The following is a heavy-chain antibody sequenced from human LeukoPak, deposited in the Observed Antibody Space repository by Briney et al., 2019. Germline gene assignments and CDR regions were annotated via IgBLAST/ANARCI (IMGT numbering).Heavy chain of an antibody. J-gene: IGHJ4*02. V-gene: IGHV1-69*13. Sequence: SVKVSCKASGGTFSSYAISWVRQAPGQGLEWMGGIIPIFGTANYAQKFQGRVTITADESTSTAYMELSSLRSEDTAVYYCARDRYLSNWNLFTLDYWDQGTLVTVSS. CDR2: IIPIFGTA. CDR1: GGTFSSYA. CDR3: ARDRYLSNWNLFTLDY. D-gene: IGHD1-20*01.